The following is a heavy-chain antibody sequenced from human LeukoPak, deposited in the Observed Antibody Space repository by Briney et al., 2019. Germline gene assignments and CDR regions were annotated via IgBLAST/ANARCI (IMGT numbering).Heavy chain of an antibody. J-gene: IGHJ4*02. CDR3: ARDVAARQGFDY. Sequence: PSETLSLTCTVSGGSISSSSWSWIRQPPGKGLEWIGYIYYSGSTNYNPSLKSRVTISVDTSKNHFSLKLTSVTAADTAVYYCARDVAARQGFDYWGQGTLVTVSS. CDR2: IYYSGST. V-gene: IGHV4-59*12. D-gene: IGHD6-6*01. CDR1: GGSISSSS.